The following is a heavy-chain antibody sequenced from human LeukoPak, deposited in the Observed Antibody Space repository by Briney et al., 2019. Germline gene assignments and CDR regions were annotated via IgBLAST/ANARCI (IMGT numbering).Heavy chain of an antibody. D-gene: IGHD3-22*01. CDR3: ARLLYNDISGDPDTFDV. CDR1: GGSLSVHY. V-gene: IGHV4-59*11. J-gene: IGHJ3*01. Sequence: LETLSLTCTVSGGSLSVHYWSWIRQPPGERLEWLGYVSYTGRHKYKPPLQSRVPISVATSKRQFSLKLTSWTSADTAVYSCARLLYNDISGDPDTFDVWGQGTTVIVSS. CDR2: VSYTGRH.